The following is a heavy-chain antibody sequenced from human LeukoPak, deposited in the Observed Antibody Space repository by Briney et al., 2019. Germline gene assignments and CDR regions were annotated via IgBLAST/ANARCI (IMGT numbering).Heavy chain of an antibody. V-gene: IGHV3-48*03. J-gene: IGHJ6*04. CDR2: IISSGSTI. CDR1: GFTFSSYE. D-gene: IGHD3-10*02. Sequence: GGSLRLSCAASGFTFSSYEMNWVRQAPGKVLEWVSYIISSGSTIYYADSVKGRFTISRDNAKNSLYLQMNSLRAEETAVYYCAELGITMIGGVWGKGTTVTISS. CDR3: AELGITMIGGV.